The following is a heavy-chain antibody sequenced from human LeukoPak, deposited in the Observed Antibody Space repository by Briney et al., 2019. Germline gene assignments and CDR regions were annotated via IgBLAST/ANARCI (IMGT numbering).Heavy chain of an antibody. J-gene: IGHJ4*02. CDR1: GFTFSSYW. D-gene: IGHD7-27*01. Sequence: GGSLRLSCAGSGFTFSSYWMSWVRQAPGKGLEWVANIKQDGSEKYYVDSVKDRFTISRDNAKNSLYLQMNNLRAEDTAVYYCARELSGVDYWGQGTLVTVSS. V-gene: IGHV3-7*01. CDR2: IKQDGSEK. CDR3: ARELSGVDY.